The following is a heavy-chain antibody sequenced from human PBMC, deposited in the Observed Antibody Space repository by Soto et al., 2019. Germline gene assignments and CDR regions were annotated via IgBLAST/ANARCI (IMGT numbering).Heavy chain of an antibody. CDR1: GGSVSSGGYF. CDR2: ISDSGNT. V-gene: IGHV4-31*03. J-gene: IGHJ5*02. CDR3: ARRGNRPNWFDT. Sequence: SETLSLTCTVSGGSVSSGGYFWSWIRQHPGKGLEWIGHISDSGNTYYNPYLKSRITISLDTSKNQFSLKLSSVTAADTAVYHCARRGNRPNWFDTWGQGTLVTVSS.